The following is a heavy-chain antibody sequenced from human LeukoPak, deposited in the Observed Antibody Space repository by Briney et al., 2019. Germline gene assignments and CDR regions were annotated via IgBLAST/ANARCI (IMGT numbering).Heavy chain of an antibody. CDR1: GYTFTGYY. CDR2: INPNSGGT. V-gene: IGHV1-2*02. D-gene: IGHD2-8*01. J-gene: IGHJ5*02. CDR3: ARESCTNGVCWNNWFDP. Sequence: ASVKVSCKASGYTFTGYYMHWVRQAPGQGLEWMGWINPNSGGTNYAQKFQGRVTMTRDTSISTAYMELSRLRSDDTAVYYCARESCTNGVCWNNWFDPWGQGTLVTVSS.